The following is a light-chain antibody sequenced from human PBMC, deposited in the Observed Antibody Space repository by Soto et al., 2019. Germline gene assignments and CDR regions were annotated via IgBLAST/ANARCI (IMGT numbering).Light chain of an antibody. J-gene: IGLJ2*01. Sequence: QSALTQPPSASGSPGQSVTISCTGTSSDVGGYNYVSWYQQHPGKAPKLVIYDVTKRPSGVPDRFSGSRSGNTASLTVSGLQAEDEADYYCGSYGGSNNLIFGGGTKVTVL. CDR2: DVT. CDR1: SSDVGGYNY. V-gene: IGLV2-8*01. CDR3: GSYGGSNNLI.